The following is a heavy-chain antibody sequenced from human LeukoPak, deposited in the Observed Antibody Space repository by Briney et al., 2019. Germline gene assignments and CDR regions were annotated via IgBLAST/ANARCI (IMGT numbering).Heavy chain of an antibody. Sequence: PGGSLRLSCAASGFTFSSYAMSWVRQARGKGVEWVSAISGSGGSTYYADSVKGRFTISRDNSKNTLYLQMNSLRAEDTAVYYCANNAWPDGPYYYYGMDVWGQGTTVTVSS. CDR2: ISGSGGST. J-gene: IGHJ6*01. CDR3: ANNAWPDGPYYYYGMDV. V-gene: IGHV3-23*01. D-gene: IGHD5-24*01. CDR1: GFTFSSYA.